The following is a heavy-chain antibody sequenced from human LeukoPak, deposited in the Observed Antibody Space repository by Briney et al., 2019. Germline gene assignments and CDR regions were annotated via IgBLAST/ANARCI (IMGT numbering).Heavy chain of an antibody. CDR1: GFTFNSYW. J-gene: IGHJ3*02. CDR2: INSDGSDT. Sequence: GSLRLSCAASGFTFNSYWFHWVRQAPGKWLVWVSRINSDGSDTIYADSVKGRFTISRDNAKSTVYLQMNSLKAEDTAVYYCARGGYHHGFDIWGQGTMVTVSS. CDR3: ARGGYHHGFDI. V-gene: IGHV3-74*01. D-gene: IGHD2-15*01.